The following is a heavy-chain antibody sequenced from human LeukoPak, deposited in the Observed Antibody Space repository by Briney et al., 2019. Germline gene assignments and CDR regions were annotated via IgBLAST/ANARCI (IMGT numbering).Heavy chain of an antibody. J-gene: IGHJ4*02. CDR3: ARRGGSGRSFDY. CDR2: ISYSGST. V-gene: IGHV4-61*01. D-gene: IGHD3-10*01. CDR1: GGSVSSGNYY. Sequence: SETLSLTCTVSGGSVSSGNYYWSWIRQPPGKGLEWIGYISYSGSTKYNPSLEGRVTISIDTSKNQFSLALSSVTAADTAVYYCARRGGSGRSFDYWGQGTLVTVSS.